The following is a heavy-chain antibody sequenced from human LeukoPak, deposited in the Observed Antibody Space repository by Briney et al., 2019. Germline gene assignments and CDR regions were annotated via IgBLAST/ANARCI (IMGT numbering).Heavy chain of an antibody. Sequence: PSETLSLTCTVSGDSISSYFWSWIRQPPGKGLEWIGYIYHSGSTDYNPSLKSRVTISVDTSKSQFSLKLTSVTAADTAVYYCATLTTVVTAYYFDHWGQGTLVTVSS. V-gene: IGHV4-4*09. CDR2: IYHSGST. CDR1: GDSISSYF. J-gene: IGHJ4*02. D-gene: IGHD4-23*01. CDR3: ATLTTVVTAYYFDH.